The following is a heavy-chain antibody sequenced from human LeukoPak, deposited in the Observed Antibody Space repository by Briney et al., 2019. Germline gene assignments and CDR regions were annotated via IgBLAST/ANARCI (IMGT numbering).Heavy chain of an antibody. CDR2: MSSSGIS. D-gene: IGHD6-19*01. CDR3: AKGAGPPWFDP. V-gene: IGHV4-59*10. CDR1: GGSFSGYY. Sequence: PSETLSLTCAVYGGSFSGYYWSWIRQPAGKGLEWIGRMSSSGISTYSPPLKSRVTISIDTSRNQFSMNLNSVTAADTAVYYCAKGAGPPWFDPWGQGTLVTVSS. J-gene: IGHJ5*02.